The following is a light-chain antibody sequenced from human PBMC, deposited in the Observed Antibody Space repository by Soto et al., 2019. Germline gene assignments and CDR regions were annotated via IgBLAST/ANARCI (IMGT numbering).Light chain of an antibody. CDR3: PQYGSSPYP. CDR1: HTVSVNY. Sequence: EIVLTQSPDTLSLSPGERATLSCRASHTVSVNYLAWYQQKPGQAPRLLIYGASNRATGIPDRFSGSVSGTHFTLTITRLEPEDIAVCYCPQYGSSPYPFGQGTKLEIK. V-gene: IGKV3-20*01. J-gene: IGKJ2*01. CDR2: GAS.